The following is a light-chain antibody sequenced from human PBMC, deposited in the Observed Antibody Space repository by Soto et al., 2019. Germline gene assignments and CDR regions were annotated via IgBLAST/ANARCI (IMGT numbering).Light chain of an antibody. J-gene: IGLJ3*02. V-gene: IGLV2-23*01. CDR1: SSDVGNYNL. CDR3: TSFARGSTLV. Sequence: QSAAVSGSPGQSITISCTGTSSDVGNYNLVSWYQQYPGKAPKLMIYATSKRPSGVSNRFSGSKSGDTASLTISGLQAEDEADYYCTSFARGSTLVFGGGTKLTVL. CDR2: ATS.